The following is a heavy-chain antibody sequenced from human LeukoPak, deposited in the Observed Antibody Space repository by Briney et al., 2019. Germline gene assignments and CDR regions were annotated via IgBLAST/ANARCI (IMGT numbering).Heavy chain of an antibody. CDR3: AKGGHDFNPFYW. V-gene: IGHV3-23*01. CDR1: VFTFSTYA. Sequence: GGSLRLSCADSVFTFSTYAMGWVRESPGKGLEWVSSIKGGGGDPFYADSVKGRFTISRDNTKNTLFVQLNSLRAEDSDVYYCAKGGHDFNPFYWWGQGKLVTVS. J-gene: IGHJ4*02. D-gene: IGHD2-21*02. CDR2: IKGGGGDP.